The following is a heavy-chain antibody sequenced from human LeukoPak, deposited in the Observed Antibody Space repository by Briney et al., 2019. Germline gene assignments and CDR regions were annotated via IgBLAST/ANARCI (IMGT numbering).Heavy chain of an antibody. CDR2: IRYDGSNK. J-gene: IGHJ4*02. CDR1: GFTFSSYG. CDR3: ARGEYYYDSSGYGLTSAHFDY. V-gene: IGHV3-30*02. Sequence: GGSLRLSCAASGFTFSSYGMHWVRQAPGKGLEWVAFIRYDGSNKYYVDSVKGRFTISRDNAKNTLYLQMNSLRAEDTAVYYCARGEYYYDSSGYGLTSAHFDYWGQGTLVTVSS. D-gene: IGHD3-22*01.